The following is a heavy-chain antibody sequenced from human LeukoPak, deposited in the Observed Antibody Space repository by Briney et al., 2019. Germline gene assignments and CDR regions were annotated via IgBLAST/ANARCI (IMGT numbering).Heavy chain of an antibody. CDR3: ARVYDSSGYYYHEGGYFDY. J-gene: IGHJ4*02. CDR1: GYTFTSYY. Sequence: GASVTVSCTASGYTFTSYYMHWVRQAPGQGLEWMGIINPSGGSTSYAQKFQGRVTMTRDTSTSTVYMELSSLRSEDTAVYYCARVYDSSGYYYHEGGYFDYWGQGTLVTVSS. V-gene: IGHV1-46*01. D-gene: IGHD3-22*01. CDR2: INPSGGST.